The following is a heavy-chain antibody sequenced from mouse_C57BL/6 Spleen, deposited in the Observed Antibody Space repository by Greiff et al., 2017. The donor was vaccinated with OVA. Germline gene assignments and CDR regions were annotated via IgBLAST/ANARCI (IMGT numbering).Heavy chain of an antibody. V-gene: IGHV1-15*01. CDR3: TRTPTIVTTGVFDY. Sequence: LVESGAELVRPGASVTLSCKASGYTFTDYEMHWVKQTPVHGLEWIGAIDPETGGTAYNQKFKGKAILTADKSSSTAYMELRSLTSEDSAVYYCTRTPTIVTTGVFDYWGQGTTLTVSS. CDR1: GYTFTDYE. D-gene: IGHD2-5*01. J-gene: IGHJ2*01. CDR2: IDPETGGT.